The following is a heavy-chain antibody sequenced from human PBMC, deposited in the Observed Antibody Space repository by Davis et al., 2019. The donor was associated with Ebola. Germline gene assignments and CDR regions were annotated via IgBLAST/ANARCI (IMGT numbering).Heavy chain of an antibody. V-gene: IGHV3-30*18. Sequence: PGGSLRLSCAASGFSFNNYGMHWVRQAPGKGLAWVAIISYDGNNKYYADSVKGRFTISRDNSKNTLYLQMNSLRADDTAVYYCAKDASFSPDWLSLKPHFDYWGQGTLVTVSS. CDR3: AKDASFSPDWLSLKPHFDY. J-gene: IGHJ4*02. D-gene: IGHD3/OR15-3a*01. CDR2: ISYDGNNK. CDR1: GFSFNNYG.